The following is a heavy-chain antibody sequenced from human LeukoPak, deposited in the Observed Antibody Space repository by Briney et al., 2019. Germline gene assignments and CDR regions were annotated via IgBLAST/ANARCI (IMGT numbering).Heavy chain of an antibody. V-gene: IGHV1-46*01. J-gene: IGHJ3*02. CDR3: AREPTAVGAFDI. CDR1: FTSXY. CDR2: INPSGGST. D-gene: IGHD2-21*02. Sequence: FTSXYXHWVRQAPGQGLEWMGIINPSGGSTSYAQKFQGRVTMTRDTSTSTVYMELSSLRSEDTAVYYCAREPTAVGAFDIWGQGTMVTVSS.